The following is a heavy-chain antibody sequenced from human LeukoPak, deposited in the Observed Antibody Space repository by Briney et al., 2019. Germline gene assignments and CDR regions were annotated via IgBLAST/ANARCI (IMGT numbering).Heavy chain of an antibody. Sequence: PGGSLRLSCAASGFTFSRCTMHWVRQAPGKGLEWVAVISYDGSNKYYADSVKGRFTISRDNSKNTLYLQMNSLRAEDTAVYYCARGMGMTVAGHYFDYWGQGTLVTVSS. CDR1: GFTFSRCT. CDR2: ISYDGSNK. D-gene: IGHD6-19*01. V-gene: IGHV3-30-3*01. J-gene: IGHJ4*02. CDR3: ARGMGMTVAGHYFDY.